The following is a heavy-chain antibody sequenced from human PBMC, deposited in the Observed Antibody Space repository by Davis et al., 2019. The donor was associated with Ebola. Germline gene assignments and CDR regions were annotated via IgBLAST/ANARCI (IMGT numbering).Heavy chain of an antibody. J-gene: IGHJ3*02. D-gene: IGHD2-21*01. CDR3: ARALFGASAFDI. Sequence: PGGSLRLSCAASGFTFRSYDMHWVRHATGKGLEWVSAIGAAGDTYYPGSVQGRFTISRENAKNSSYLQMNSLRAGDTAVYYCARALFGASAFDIWGQGTMVTVSS. CDR2: IGAAGDT. V-gene: IGHV3-13*01. CDR1: GFTFRSYD.